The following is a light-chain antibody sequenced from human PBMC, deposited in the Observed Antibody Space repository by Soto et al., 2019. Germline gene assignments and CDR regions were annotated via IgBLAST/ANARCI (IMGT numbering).Light chain of an antibody. J-gene: IGLJ2*01. CDR1: SSDIGGYNY. CDR2: EVS. CDR3: ATWDDDLYTPI. Sequence: QSALTQPPSASGSPGQSVTISCTGTSSDIGGYNYVSWYQQHPGKAPKLIIYEVSKRPSGVPDRFSGSKSGNTASLTVSGLQAEDEADYYCATWDDDLYTPIIGGGTKLTVL. V-gene: IGLV2-8*01.